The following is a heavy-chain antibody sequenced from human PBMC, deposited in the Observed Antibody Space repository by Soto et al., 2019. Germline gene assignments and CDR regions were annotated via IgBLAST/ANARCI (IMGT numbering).Heavy chain of an antibody. J-gene: IGHJ1*01. D-gene: IGHD6-19*01. CDR2: IYYSGST. CDR3: ARYYSSGWSYFQR. Sequence: SETLSLTCAVSGGSISSSSYYWGWISQPPGKGLEWIGSIYYSGSTYYNPSLKSRVTISVDTSKNQFSLKLSSVTAADTAVYYCARYYSSGWSYFQRWGHGTLVTVSS. CDR1: GGSISSSSYY. V-gene: IGHV4-39*01.